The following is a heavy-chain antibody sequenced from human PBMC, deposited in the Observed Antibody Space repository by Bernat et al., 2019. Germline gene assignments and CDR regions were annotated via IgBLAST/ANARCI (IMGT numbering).Heavy chain of an antibody. J-gene: IGHJ4*02. V-gene: IGHV3-33*06. D-gene: IGHD6-19*01. Sequence: QVQLVESGGGVVQPGRSLRLSCAASGFTFSSYGMHWVRQAPGKGLEWVAVIWYDGSNKYYGDSVKGRFTISRDNSKNTLYLQMNSLRAEDTAVYYCAKVFEMYSSGWSTLPHLDYWGQGSLVTVSS. CDR1: GFTFSSYG. CDR3: AKVFEMYSSGWSTLPHLDY. CDR2: IWYDGSNK.